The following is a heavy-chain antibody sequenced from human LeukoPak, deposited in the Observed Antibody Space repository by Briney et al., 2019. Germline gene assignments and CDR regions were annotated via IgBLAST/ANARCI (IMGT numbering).Heavy chain of an antibody. CDR3: ARHRSGWLQSSFDY. Sequence: SETLSLTCSVSGGSISSSSSYWGWIRQPPGKGLEWSGSIYYSGSSFDNPALKSRVTISVDTSKNQFSLKLSSVTAADTAVYYCARHRSGWLQSSFDYWGQGTLVTASS. V-gene: IGHV4-39*01. D-gene: IGHD5-24*01. CDR2: IYYSGSS. J-gene: IGHJ4*02. CDR1: GGSISSSSSY.